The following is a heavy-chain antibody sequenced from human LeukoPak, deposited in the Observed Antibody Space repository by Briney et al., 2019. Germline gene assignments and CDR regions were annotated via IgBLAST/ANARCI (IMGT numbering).Heavy chain of an antibody. CDR3: ARAARDERFGDSRYYFDY. V-gene: IGHV3-21*01. D-gene: IGHD3-10*01. CDR2: ISSSSSYI. Sequence: GGSLRLSCAASGFTFSSYSMNWVRQAPGKGLEWVSSISSSSSYIYYADSVKGRFTISRDNAKNSLYLQMNSLRAEDTAVYYCARAARDERFGDSRYYFDYWGQRTLVTVSS. CDR1: GFTFSSYS. J-gene: IGHJ4*02.